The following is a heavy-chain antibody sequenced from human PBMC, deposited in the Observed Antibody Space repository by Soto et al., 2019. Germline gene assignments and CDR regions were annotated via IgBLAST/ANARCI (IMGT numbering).Heavy chain of an antibody. J-gene: IGHJ4*02. D-gene: IGHD6-19*01. CDR2: IYYIFST. CDR3: ARLQYSSSFDY. Sequence: SETLSLTCTVSGGSISSYYWIWIRQPPVNGLEFIGYIYYIFSTNYNPSLKSRFTISLYTSKNHFSLKLNSVTAADTAVYYCARLQYSSSFDYWGQGTLVTVSS. V-gene: IGHV4-59*08. CDR1: GGSISSYY.